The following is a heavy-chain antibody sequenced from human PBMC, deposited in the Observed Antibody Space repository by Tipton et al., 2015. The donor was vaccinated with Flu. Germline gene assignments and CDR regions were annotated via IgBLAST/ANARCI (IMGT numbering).Heavy chain of an antibody. D-gene: IGHD3-22*01. CDR1: GGSFSSYA. V-gene: IGHV1-69*11. Sequence: QLVQSGPEVKKPGSSVKVSCKASGGSFSSYAVSWVRQAHGQGLEWMGRIIPILGTTNYAQDFQGRVTITADESTSTAYMELSSLRSEDTAVYYCARGSDSSGFYHPEYFHHWGQGTLVTVSS. CDR2: IIPILGTT. J-gene: IGHJ1*01. CDR3: ARGSDSSGFYHPEYFHH.